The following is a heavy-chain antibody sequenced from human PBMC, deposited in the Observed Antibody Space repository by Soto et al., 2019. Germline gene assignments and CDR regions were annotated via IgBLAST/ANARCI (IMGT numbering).Heavy chain of an antibody. D-gene: IGHD1-20*01. CDR3: AREPPTANWNGLYYGMDV. V-gene: IGHV1-46*01. J-gene: IGHJ6*02. CDR2: INPSGGST. Sequence: ASVKVSCKASGYTFTSYYMHWVRQAPGQGLEWMGIINPSGGSTSYAQKFQGRATMTRDTSTSTVYMELSSLRSEDTAVYYCAREPPTANWNGLYYGMDVWGQGTTVTVSS. CDR1: GYTFTSYY.